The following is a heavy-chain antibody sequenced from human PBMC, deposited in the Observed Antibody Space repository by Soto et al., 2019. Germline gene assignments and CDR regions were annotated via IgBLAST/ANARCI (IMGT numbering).Heavy chain of an antibody. CDR3: AAVSPPSLRFSPDP. V-gene: IGHV1-58*02. J-gene: IGHJ5*02. CDR1: GFTFTSSA. Sequence: SVKVSCKASGFTFTSSAMQWVRQARGQRLEWIGWIVVGSGNTNYAQKFQERVTITRDMSTSTAYMELSSLRSEDTAVYYCAAVSPPSLRFSPDPWGQGTLVTVSS. D-gene: IGHD3-3*01. CDR2: IVVGSGNT.